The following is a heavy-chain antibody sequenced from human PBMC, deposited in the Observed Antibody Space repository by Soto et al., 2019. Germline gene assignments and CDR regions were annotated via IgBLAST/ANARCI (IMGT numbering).Heavy chain of an antibody. Sequence: QVQLVESGGGVVQPGRSLRLSCAASGFTFTISAMHWVRQAPGKGLEWVAVISYDGGNKYYGDSVKGRFTISRDNSKSTLYLQMNSLRAGDTAVYYCSRHHVSGVWEIDLWGQGTLVTVSS. J-gene: IGHJ5*02. CDR3: SRHHVSGVWEIDL. CDR1: GFTFTISA. D-gene: IGHD1-26*01. CDR2: ISYDGGNK. V-gene: IGHV3-30-3*01.